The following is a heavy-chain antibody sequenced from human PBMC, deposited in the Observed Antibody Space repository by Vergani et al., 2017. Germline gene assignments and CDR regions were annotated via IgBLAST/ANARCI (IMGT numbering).Heavy chain of an antibody. J-gene: IGHJ6*03. Sequence: QVQLQQWGGGLLKPSETLSLTCVVHGGSFTSYHWTWIRPSPGEGLEWVGDIDHTGRPDYNPSLKSRITMSVDKSRNQFSLTLNSVTATDTAIYFCARVNTETNGHLYYYYYMDVWGQGTAVTVS. D-gene: IGHD4-11*01. V-gene: IGHV4-34*01. CDR2: IDHTGRP. CDR3: ARVNTETNGHLYYYYYMDV. CDR1: GGSFTSYH.